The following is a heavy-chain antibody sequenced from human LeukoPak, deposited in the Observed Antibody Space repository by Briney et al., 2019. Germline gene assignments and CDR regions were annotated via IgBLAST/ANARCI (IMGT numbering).Heavy chain of an antibody. CDR1: GGSFSGYY. D-gene: IGHD6-13*01. CDR2: INHSGST. CDR3: ARGEGLAAAGTYYYYYGMDV. Sequence: SETLSLTCAVYGGSFSGYYWSWIRQPPGKRLEWIGEINHSGSTNYNPSLKSRVTISVDTSKNQFSLKLSSVTAADTAVYYCARGEGLAAAGTYYYYYGMDVWGQGTTVTVSS. V-gene: IGHV4-34*01. J-gene: IGHJ6*02.